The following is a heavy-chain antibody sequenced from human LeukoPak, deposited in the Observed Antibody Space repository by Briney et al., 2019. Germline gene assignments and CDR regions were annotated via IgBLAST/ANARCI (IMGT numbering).Heavy chain of an antibody. CDR1: GFTFSSYA. J-gene: IGHJ6*02. CDR2: ISGSGGST. Sequence: GGSLRLSCAASGFTFSSYAMSWVRQAXXXXXXWVSAISGSGGSTYYADSVKGRFTISRDNSKNTLYLQMNSLRAEDTAVYYCAKDWTRGVRGGMDVWGQGTTVTVSS. D-gene: IGHD3-10*01. CDR3: AKDWTRGVRGGMDV. V-gene: IGHV3-23*01.